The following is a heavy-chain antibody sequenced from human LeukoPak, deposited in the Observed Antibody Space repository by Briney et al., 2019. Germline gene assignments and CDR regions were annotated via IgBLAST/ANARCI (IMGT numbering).Heavy chain of an antibody. CDR3: ARDLSVVGAPSPGYYYYYYYMDV. CDR1: GYTFTSYG. Sequence: GASVKVSCKASGYTFTSYGISWVRQAPGQGLEWMGWISAYNGNTNYAQKLQGRVTMTTDTSTSTAYMELRSLRSDDTAVYYCARDLSVVGAPSPGYYYYYYYMDVWGKGTTVTVSS. CDR2: ISAYNGNT. V-gene: IGHV1-18*01. D-gene: IGHD1-26*01. J-gene: IGHJ6*03.